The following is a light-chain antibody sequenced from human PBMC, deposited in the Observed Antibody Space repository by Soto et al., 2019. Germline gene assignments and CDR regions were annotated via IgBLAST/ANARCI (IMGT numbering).Light chain of an antibody. J-gene: IGKJ4*01. CDR3: QQRSNWPRLT. CDR1: QNVSSY. CDR2: DAS. V-gene: IGKV3-11*01. Sequence: EIVLTQSPATLSLSPGERATLSCRASQNVSSYLAWYQHKPGQAPRLLIYDASNRAIGIPARFSGSGSGTDFTLPISSLQPEDFAVYFCQQRSNWPRLTFGGGTKVEI.